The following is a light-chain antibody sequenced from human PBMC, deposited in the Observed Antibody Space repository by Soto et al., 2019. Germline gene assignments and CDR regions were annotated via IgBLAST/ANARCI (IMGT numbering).Light chain of an antibody. CDR1: QSVSSN. CDR2: GAS. CDR3: QQYDDWPSFT. V-gene: IGKV3-15*01. Sequence: EIVMTQSPATLSVSPGERVTLSCRASQSVSSNLAWYQQKPGQAPRRLIFGASTRATGIAARFSGSGSGTEYTLSISSLQSEDFGTYYCQQYDDWPSFTFGPGTKVDIK. J-gene: IGKJ3*01.